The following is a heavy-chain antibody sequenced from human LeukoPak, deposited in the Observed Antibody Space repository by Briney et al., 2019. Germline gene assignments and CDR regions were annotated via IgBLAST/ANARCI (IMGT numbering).Heavy chain of an antibody. D-gene: IGHD3-10*02. J-gene: IGHJ2*01. CDR1: GITFSSYW. Sequence: AGGSLRLSCAASGITFSSYWMSWVRQAPGKGLEWVANIKQDGSEKYYVDSVKGRFTISRDNAKNSLNLQMNSLRAEDTAVYYCGVFDWYFDLWGSGTLVTVSS. CDR3: GVFDWYFDL. V-gene: IGHV3-7*01. CDR2: IKQDGSEK.